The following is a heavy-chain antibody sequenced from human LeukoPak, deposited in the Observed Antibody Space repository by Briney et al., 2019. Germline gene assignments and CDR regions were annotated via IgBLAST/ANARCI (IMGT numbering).Heavy chain of an antibody. CDR3: ARDRHYDILTGYYGSSLFDY. J-gene: IGHJ4*02. CDR2: ISAYNGNT. D-gene: IGHD3-9*01. V-gene: IGHV1-18*01. Sequence: EASVKVSCKASGYTFTSYGISWVRQAPGQGLEWMGWISAYNGNTNYAQKLQGRVTMTTDTSTSTAYMELRSLRSDDTAVYYCARDRHYDILTGYYGSSLFDYWGQGTLVTVSS. CDR1: GYTFTSYG.